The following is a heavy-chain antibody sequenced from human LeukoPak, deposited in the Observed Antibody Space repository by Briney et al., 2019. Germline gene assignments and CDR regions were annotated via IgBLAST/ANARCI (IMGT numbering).Heavy chain of an antibody. Sequence: ASVKVSCKASGYTFTSYAMHWVRQAPGQRLEWMGWINAGNGNTKYSQKFQGRVTITRDTSASTAYMELSSLRSEDTAVYYCARIAVAGTEAVWYFDLWGRGTLVTVPS. D-gene: IGHD6-19*01. J-gene: IGHJ2*01. CDR2: INAGNGNT. V-gene: IGHV1-3*01. CDR1: GYTFTSYA. CDR3: ARIAVAGTEAVWYFDL.